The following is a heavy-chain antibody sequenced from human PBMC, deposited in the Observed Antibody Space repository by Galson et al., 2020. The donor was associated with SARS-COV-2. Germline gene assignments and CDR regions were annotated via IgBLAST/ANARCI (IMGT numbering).Heavy chain of an antibody. D-gene: IGHD2-2*01. CDR1: GFTFSSYA. Sequence: GESLKISCAASGFTFSSYAMHWVRQAPGKGLEWVAVISYDGSNKYYADSVKGRFTISRDNSKNTLYLQMNSLRAEDTAVYYCARDRAVVVPAALWHYYYYYMDVWGKGTTVTVSS. CDR2: ISYDGSNK. J-gene: IGHJ6*03. V-gene: IGHV3-30-3*01. CDR3: ARDRAVVVPAALWHYYYYYMDV.